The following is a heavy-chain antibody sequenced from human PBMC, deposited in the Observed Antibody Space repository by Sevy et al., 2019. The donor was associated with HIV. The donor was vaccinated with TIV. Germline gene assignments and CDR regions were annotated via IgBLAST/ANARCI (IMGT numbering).Heavy chain of an antibody. Sequence: GGSLRLSCAASGFTFSSYWMHWVRQAPGKGLVWVSHINSDGCTTSYADSVKGRFTISRDNAKNTLYLQMNSLRAEDTAVYYCASLPDYWGQGTLVTVSS. CDR2: INSDGCTT. CDR1: GFTFSSYW. J-gene: IGHJ4*02. V-gene: IGHV3-74*01. CDR3: ASLPDY.